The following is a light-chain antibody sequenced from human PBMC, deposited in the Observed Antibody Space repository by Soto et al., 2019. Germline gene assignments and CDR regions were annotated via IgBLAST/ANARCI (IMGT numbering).Light chain of an antibody. CDR1: ISDAGGYNY. CDR3: SSYTSSSTLSTYV. CDR2: DVS. Sequence: SVLTQPCPVSGSPGQSIPLSRTGNISDAGGYNYVSWYQHHPGKAPKLMIYDVSNRPSGVSNRFSGSKSGNTSSLIISGLQAEDEADYYCSSYTSSSTLSTYVFGTGTKVTVL. V-gene: IGLV2-14*03. J-gene: IGLJ1*01.